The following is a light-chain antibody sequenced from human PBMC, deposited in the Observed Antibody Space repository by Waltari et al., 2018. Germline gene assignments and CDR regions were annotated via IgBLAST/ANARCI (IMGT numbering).Light chain of an antibody. CDR1: GSNIGAGYD. J-gene: IGLJ2*01. CDR3: QSYDTTLSVV. CDR2: GVN. V-gene: IGLV1-40*01. Sequence: QSVLTPPPSVSGAPGQRVTISCSGSGSNIGAGYDVHWYRQLPGKAPTRLIYGVNTRPPGVSDRFSGSQFDTSASLAIAGLQADDEADYYCQSYDTTLSVVFGGGTKLTVL.